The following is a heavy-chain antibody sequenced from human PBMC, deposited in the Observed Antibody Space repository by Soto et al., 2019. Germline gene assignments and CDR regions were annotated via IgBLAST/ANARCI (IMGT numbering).Heavy chain of an antibody. CDR3: ARNPRYSSCWYTGEYFQH. CDR1: GYTFTSYG. Sequence: QVQLVQSGAEVKKPGASVKVSCKASGYTFTSYGISWVRQAPGQGLEWMGWISAYNGNTNYAQKLQGRVTMTTETSTSTAYMELRSLRSDDTAVYYCARNPRYSSCWYTGEYFQHWGQGTLVTVSS. CDR2: ISAYNGNT. J-gene: IGHJ1*01. V-gene: IGHV1-18*01. D-gene: IGHD6-19*01.